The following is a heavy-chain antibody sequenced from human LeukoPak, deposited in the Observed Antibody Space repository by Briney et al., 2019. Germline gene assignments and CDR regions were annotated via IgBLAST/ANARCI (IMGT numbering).Heavy chain of an antibody. CDR1: GGSISSYY. Sequence: SETLSLTCTVSGGSISSYYWSWIRQPAGKGLEWIGRIYTSGSTNYNPSLKSRVTMSVDTSKNQFSLKLSSVTAADTAVYYCVRQPYYYDSSGYPYYFDYWGQGTLVTVSS. J-gene: IGHJ4*02. CDR2: IYTSGST. CDR3: VRQPYYYDSSGYPYYFDY. D-gene: IGHD3-22*01. V-gene: IGHV4-4*07.